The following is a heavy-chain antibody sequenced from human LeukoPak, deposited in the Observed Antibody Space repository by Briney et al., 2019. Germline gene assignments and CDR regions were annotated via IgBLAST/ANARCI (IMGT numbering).Heavy chain of an antibody. CDR2: IKHSGST. V-gene: IGHV4-34*01. CDR1: RRSFSGYY. Sequence: SDPLKLTCADNRRSFSGYYWSSISKPQQKTLQSNGAIKHSGSTNYNPSLTTPVTISGDTSKSQFSLKLSSVTAADTAVYYCARVSSSFRSYYYYGMDVWGQGTTVTVSS. D-gene: IGHD6-13*01. J-gene: IGHJ6*02. CDR3: ARVSSSFRSYYYYGMDV.